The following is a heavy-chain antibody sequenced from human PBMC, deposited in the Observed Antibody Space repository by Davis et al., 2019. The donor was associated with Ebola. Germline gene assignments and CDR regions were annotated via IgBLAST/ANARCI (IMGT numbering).Heavy chain of an antibody. CDR2: ISYSGST. V-gene: IGHV4-59*08. D-gene: IGHD6-19*01. Sequence: MPSETLSLTCTVSGGSISSYFWSWVRQPPGKGPEWIGYISYSGSTNYNPSLKSRVTISVDTSKNQFSLKLSSVTAADTAVYYCARQIGWGSGWYSGNNWFDPWGQGTLVTVSS. CDR1: GGSISSYF. J-gene: IGHJ5*02. CDR3: ARQIGWGSGWYSGNNWFDP.